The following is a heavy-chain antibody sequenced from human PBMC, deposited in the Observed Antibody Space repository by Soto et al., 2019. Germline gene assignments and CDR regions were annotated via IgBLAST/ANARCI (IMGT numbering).Heavy chain of an antibody. CDR3: AKSEGSYDIFTGYGYFDY. J-gene: IGHJ4*02. Sequence: GGSLRLSCAASGFTFSSYAMSWVRQAPGKGLEWVSAISGSGGSTYYADSVKGRFTISRANSKNTLYLQMNSLRAEDTAVYYCAKSEGSYDIFTGYGYFDYWGQGTLVTVSS. CDR2: ISGSGGST. V-gene: IGHV3-23*01. CDR1: GFTFSSYA. D-gene: IGHD3-9*01.